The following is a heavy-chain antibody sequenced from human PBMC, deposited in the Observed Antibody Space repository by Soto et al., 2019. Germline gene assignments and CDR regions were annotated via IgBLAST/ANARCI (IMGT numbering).Heavy chain of an antibody. CDR1: GFTVVDYT. D-gene: IGHD6-19*01. Sequence: EMQLLESGGELVQPGGSLRLSCVASGFTVVDYTMGWVRQAPGKGLEWVATISRSGGATFYRDSVEGRFSISKDHSDNTVHLQMTSLRAGDSATYFCVKAGNASGWVQVAPFDVWGLGTVVTVSS. V-gene: IGHV3-23*01. CDR2: ISRSGGAT. CDR3: VKAGNASGWVQVAPFDV. J-gene: IGHJ3*01.